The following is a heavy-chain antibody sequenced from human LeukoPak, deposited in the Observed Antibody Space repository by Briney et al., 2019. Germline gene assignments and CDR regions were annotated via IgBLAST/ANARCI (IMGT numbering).Heavy chain of an antibody. Sequence: AETLSLTCAVYGGSFSGYYWSWIRQPPGKGLEWIGEINHSGSTNYNPSLKSRVTISVDTSKNQFSLKLSSVTAADTAVYYCARGTYDSSGYIYYYYSYMDVWGKATTVTVYS. CDR3: ARGTYDSSGYIYYYYSYMDV. CDR2: INHSGST. V-gene: IGHV4-34*01. D-gene: IGHD3-22*01. CDR1: GGSFSGYY. J-gene: IGHJ6*03.